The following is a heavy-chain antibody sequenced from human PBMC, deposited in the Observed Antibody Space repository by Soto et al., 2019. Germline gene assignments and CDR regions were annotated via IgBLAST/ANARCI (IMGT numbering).Heavy chain of an antibody. V-gene: IGHV4-4*07. CDR3: AGEGALATFGVV. CDR1: GGSISTYY. D-gene: IGHD3-3*01. J-gene: IGHJ4*02. Sequence: SDTLSLTCTVSGGSISTYYWSWIRQPAGKGLEWIGRIDTSGNTNYNPSLKSRVTMSVDTSKKQFSLRLTSMTAADAAVYYCAGEGALATFGVVWGQGTRVTVSS. CDR2: IDTSGNT.